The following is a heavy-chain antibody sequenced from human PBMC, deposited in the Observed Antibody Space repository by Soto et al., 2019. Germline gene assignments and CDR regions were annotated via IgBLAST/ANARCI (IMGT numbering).Heavy chain of an antibody. Sequence: QLQLQESGPGLVKPSETLSLTCTVSGGSISSSSYYWGWIRQPPGKGLEWIGSIYYSGSTYYNPSLKSRVTISVDTSKNQFSLKLSSVTAADTAVYYCARHFEYSSPWANWGQGTLVTVSS. V-gene: IGHV4-39*01. D-gene: IGHD6-6*01. CDR2: IYYSGST. CDR1: GGSISSSSYY. CDR3: ARHFEYSSPWAN. J-gene: IGHJ4*02.